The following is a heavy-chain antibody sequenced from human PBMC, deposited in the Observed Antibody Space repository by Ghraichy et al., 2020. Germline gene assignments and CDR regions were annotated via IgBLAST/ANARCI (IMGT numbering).Heavy chain of an antibody. V-gene: IGHV4-34*01. Sequence: SETLSLTCAVYGGSFSGYYWSWIRQPPGKGLEWIGEINHSGSTNYNPSLKSRVPISVDTSTNQFSLKLSYLTAEDTAVYYCARGLRWHSSSWYYYYYGMDVWGQGTTVTVSS. J-gene: IGHJ6*02. CDR1: GGSFSGYY. CDR3: ARGLRWHSSSWYYYYYGMDV. CDR2: INHSGST. D-gene: IGHD6-13*01.